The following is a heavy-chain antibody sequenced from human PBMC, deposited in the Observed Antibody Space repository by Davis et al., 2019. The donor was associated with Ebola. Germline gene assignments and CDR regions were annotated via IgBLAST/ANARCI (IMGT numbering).Heavy chain of an antibody. CDR2: LYHSGNT. V-gene: IGHV4-38-2*01. D-gene: IGHD3-10*01. CDR1: GYSVSSGYY. J-gene: IGHJ4*02. CDR3: ARAGTILTN. Sequence: PSETLSLTCEASGYSVSSGYYWGWIRQPPGKGLEWIGSLYHSGNTYYNPSLESRVTMSVDTSKNQFSLNLKSVTAADTAIYFCARAGTILTNWGRGALVTVSS.